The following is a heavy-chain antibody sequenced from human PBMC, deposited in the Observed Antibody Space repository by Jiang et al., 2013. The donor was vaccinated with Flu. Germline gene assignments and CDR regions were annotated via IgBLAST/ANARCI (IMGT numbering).Heavy chain of an antibody. CDR1: GGSISSSSYY. Sequence: GPGLVKPSETLSLTCTVSGGSISSSSYYWGWIRQPPGKGLEWIGSIYYSGSTYYNPSLKSRVTISVDTSKNQFSLKLSSVTAADTAVYYCARLNSGLFVELAGGDWFDPWGQGTLVTVSS. CDR3: ARLNSGLFVELAGGDWFDP. D-gene: IGHD3-10*01. V-gene: IGHV4-39*01. J-gene: IGHJ5*02. CDR2: IYYSGST.